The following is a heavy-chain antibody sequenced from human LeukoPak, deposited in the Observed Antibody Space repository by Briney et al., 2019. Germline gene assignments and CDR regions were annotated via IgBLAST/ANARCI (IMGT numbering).Heavy chain of an antibody. CDR1: GFTFSSYG. Sequence: PGGSLRLSCAASGFTFSSYGMHWVRQAPGKGLEWVAVISYDGSNKYYADSVKGRFTISRDNSKNTLYLQMNSLRAEETAVYYCAKDQHYGDYLFDYSGQGTLVTVSS. CDR3: AKDQHYGDYLFDY. J-gene: IGHJ4*02. D-gene: IGHD4-17*01. V-gene: IGHV3-30*18. CDR2: ISYDGSNK.